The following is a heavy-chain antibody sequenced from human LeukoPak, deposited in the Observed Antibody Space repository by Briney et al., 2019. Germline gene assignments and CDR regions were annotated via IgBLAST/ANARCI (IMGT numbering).Heavy chain of an antibody. J-gene: IGHJ6*02. Sequence: PSETLSLTCAVYGGSFSGYYWSWIRQPPGKGLEWIGEINHSGSTNYNPSLKSRVTIPVDTSKNQFSLKLSSVTAADTAVYYCARHRAFMVSSGMDVWGQGTTVTVSS. CDR3: ARHRAFMVSSGMDV. CDR2: INHSGST. D-gene: IGHD3-10*01. V-gene: IGHV4-34*01. CDR1: GGSFSGYY.